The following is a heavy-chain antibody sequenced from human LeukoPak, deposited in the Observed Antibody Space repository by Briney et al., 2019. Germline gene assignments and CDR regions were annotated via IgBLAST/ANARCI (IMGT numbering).Heavy chain of an antibody. Sequence: PSETLSLXCAVYGGSFSGYYWSWIRQPPGKGLEWIGYIYYSGSTYYNPSLRSRVTVSVDTSKNQFSLKLSSVTAADTAVYYCARVTGVVPAAIPSRYFQHWGQGTLVTVSS. CDR1: GGSFSGYY. J-gene: IGHJ1*01. D-gene: IGHD2-2*02. CDR3: ARVTGVVPAAIPSRYFQH. V-gene: IGHV4-30-4*08. CDR2: IYYSGST.